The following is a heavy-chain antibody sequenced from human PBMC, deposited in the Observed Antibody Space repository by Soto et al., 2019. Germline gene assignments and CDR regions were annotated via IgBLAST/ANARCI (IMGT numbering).Heavy chain of an antibody. CDR3: ARAHPRFGVVPTFDY. D-gene: IGHD3-3*01. V-gene: IGHV3-74*01. Sequence: GSLRLSCAASGFTFSSYWMHWVRQAPGKGLVWVSRINSDGSSTSYADSVKGRFTISRDNAKNTLYLQMNSLRAEDTAVYYCARAHPRFGVVPTFDYWGQGTLVTVSS. CDR1: GFTFSSYW. J-gene: IGHJ4*02. CDR2: INSDGSST.